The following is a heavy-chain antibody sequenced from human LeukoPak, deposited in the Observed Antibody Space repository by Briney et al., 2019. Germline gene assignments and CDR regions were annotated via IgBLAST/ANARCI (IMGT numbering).Heavy chain of an antibody. CDR3: ARDLLDCSSTSCYHATDY. Sequence: GGSLRLSCAASGFTFSTYTMDWVRQAPGKGLEWVAIISFDRSNKYYADSVKGRFIVSRDNSKNTLYLQMNSLRAEDTAVYYCARDLLDCSSTSCYHATDYWGQGTLVTVSS. D-gene: IGHD2-2*01. J-gene: IGHJ4*02. CDR2: ISFDRSNK. V-gene: IGHV3-30*04. CDR1: GFTFSTYT.